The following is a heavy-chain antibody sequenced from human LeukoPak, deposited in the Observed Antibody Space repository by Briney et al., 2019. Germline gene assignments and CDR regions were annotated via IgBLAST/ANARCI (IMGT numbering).Heavy chain of an antibody. CDR2: ISSSSSYI. CDR3: ARGDGINCSGGSCYVFDY. D-gene: IGHD2-15*01. J-gene: IGHJ4*02. V-gene: IGHV3-21*01. CDR1: GFTFSSYA. Sequence: PGGSLRLSCAASGFTFSSYAMNWVRQAPGKGLEWVSSISSSSSYIYYADSVKGRFTISRDNAKNSLYLQMNSLRAEDTAVYYCARGDGINCSGGSCYVFDYWGQGTLVTVPS.